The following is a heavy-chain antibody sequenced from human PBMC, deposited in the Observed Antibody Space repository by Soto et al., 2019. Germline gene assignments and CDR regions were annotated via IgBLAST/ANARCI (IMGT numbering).Heavy chain of an antibody. CDR2: INPDSGGT. CDR1: GYTFTDHF. D-gene: IGHD2-15*01. Sequence: ASVKVSCKASGYTFTDHFLHWVRQAPGQGPEWVGWINPDSGGTIYAQKFRGRVTLTRDTSINTAYMELSGLRSDDTAVYYCATDAVSRRGCSGERCYVVTWSDPWCQGTLLTVSS. V-gene: IGHV1-2*02. J-gene: IGHJ5*02. CDR3: ATDAVSRRGCSGERCYVVTWSDP.